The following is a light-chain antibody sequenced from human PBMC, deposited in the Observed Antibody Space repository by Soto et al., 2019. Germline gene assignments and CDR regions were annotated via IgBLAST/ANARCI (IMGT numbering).Light chain of an antibody. V-gene: IGKV3-20*01. J-gene: IGKJ2*01. CDR2: GAS. Sequence: EVVLTQSPDTLPLSPGERATLSCRASQSVSINSLVWYQQKPGQAPRLLIYGASNRATGIPDTFSASGSGTDFTLTISRLELEDFAMYYCQQYSSAWYTFGQGTKVEVK. CDR3: QQYSSAWYT. CDR1: QSVSINS.